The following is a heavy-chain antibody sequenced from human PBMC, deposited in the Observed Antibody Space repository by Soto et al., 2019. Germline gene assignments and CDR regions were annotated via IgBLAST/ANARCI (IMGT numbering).Heavy chain of an antibody. D-gene: IGHD3-16*01. Sequence: SETLSLTCTVSGGSTSSDNYWSWIRQPPGKGLEWIGHIYYSGNTDYNPSLKSRLAISIDTSKNQFSLKLSSVTAADTAVYFCAREGGESSDGLYYFDSWGQGARVTVSS. CDR1: GGSTSSDNY. CDR3: AREGGESSDGLYYFDS. V-gene: IGHV4-30-4*01. CDR2: IYYSGNT. J-gene: IGHJ4*02.